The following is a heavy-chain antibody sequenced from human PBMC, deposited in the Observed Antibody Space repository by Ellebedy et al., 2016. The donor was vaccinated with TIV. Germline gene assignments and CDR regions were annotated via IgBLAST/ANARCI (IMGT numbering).Heavy chain of an antibody. CDR1: GFTFSSFA. CDR2: ISGSGGST. J-gene: IGHJ5*02. V-gene: IGHV3-23*01. Sequence: PGGSLRLSCAASGFTFSSFAMTCVRQAPGKGLEWVAAISGSGGSTYYADSVKGRFTIYRDNSKNTLYLKMKSLRAEDTAVYYCAKKVVGKGGNWFDPWGQGTLVTVSS. CDR3: AKKVVGKGGNWFDP.